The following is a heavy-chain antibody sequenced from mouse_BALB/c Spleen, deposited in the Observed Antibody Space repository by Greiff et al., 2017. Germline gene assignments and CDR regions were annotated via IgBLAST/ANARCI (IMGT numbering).Heavy chain of an antibody. D-gene: IGHD1-1*01. CDR1: GYAFTNYL. CDR3: ARDYGSSYRFAY. CDR2: INPGSGGT. J-gene: IGHJ3*01. Sequence: VQLQQSGAELVRPGTSVKVSCKASGYAFTNYLIEWVKQRPGQGLEWIGVINPGSGGTNYNEKFKGKATLTADTSSSTAYMQLSSLTSDDSAVYCCARDYGSSYRFAYWGQGTLVTVSA. V-gene: IGHV1-54*01.